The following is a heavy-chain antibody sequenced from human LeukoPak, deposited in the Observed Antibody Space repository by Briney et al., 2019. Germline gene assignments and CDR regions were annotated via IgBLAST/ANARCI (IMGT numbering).Heavy chain of an antibody. D-gene: IGHD3-22*01. CDR2: IHDSGST. J-gene: IGHJ4*02. Sequence: SETLSLTCTVSGGSISNYYWSWIRQSPEKGLEWIGDIHDSGSTNYNPSRKSRVTISVDTSKNQFSLKLSSVTAADTAVYYCARVPSSGHNDYWGQGTLVTVSS. CDR3: ARVPSSGHNDY. V-gene: IGHV4-59*08. CDR1: GGSISNYY.